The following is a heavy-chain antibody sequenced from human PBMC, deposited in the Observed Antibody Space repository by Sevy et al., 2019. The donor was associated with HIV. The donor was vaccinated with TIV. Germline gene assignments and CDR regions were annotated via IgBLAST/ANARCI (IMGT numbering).Heavy chain of an antibody. J-gene: IGHJ4*02. D-gene: IGHD3-22*01. CDR1: GFTFSYYS. Sequence: GGSLRLSCAASGFTFSYYSMNWVRQAPGKGLEWVSSISGSSSYIYYADSVKGRFTISRDNAKNSLYLQMNSLRAEDTAVYYCASPLDYYDSPSAYWGQGTLVTVSS. V-gene: IGHV3-21*01. CDR2: ISGSSSYI. CDR3: ASPLDYYDSPSAY.